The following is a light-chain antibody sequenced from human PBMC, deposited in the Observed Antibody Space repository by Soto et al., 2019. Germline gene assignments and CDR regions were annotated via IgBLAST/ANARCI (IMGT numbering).Light chain of an antibody. V-gene: IGLV2-14*01. J-gene: IGLJ1*01. Sequence: HSVLTQPASVSGSPGQSITISCTGTTGDVGAYNYVSWYQQHPGKAPRVMIYEVSYRPSGVSNRFSGSRSGNTASLTISGLQAEDEADYYCSSFTTSTTLVFGTGTKVTVL. CDR2: EVS. CDR3: SSFTTSTTLV. CDR1: TGDVGAYNY.